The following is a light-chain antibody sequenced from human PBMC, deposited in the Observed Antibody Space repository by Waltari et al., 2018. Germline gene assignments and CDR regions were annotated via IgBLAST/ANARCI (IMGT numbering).Light chain of an antibody. V-gene: IGKV3-20*01. CDR1: QCSRSRR. CDR2: RAS. J-gene: IGKJ1*01. Sequence: RGWQCSRSRRYVWDQQRPGQAPRLLIYRASGRATGSPDRVSGSGSGRDFSLTISRLGGEDFGVYYGEQQGTLPATFGQGTKVEIK. CDR3: EQQGTLPAT.